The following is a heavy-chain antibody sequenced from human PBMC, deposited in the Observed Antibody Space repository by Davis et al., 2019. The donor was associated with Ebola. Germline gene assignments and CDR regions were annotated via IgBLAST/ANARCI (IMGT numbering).Heavy chain of an antibody. Sequence: MPSETLSPTCAVSGGSISSSKWWSWVRQPPGKGLEWIGEIYHSGSTNYNPSLKSRVTISVDKSKNQFSLKLSSVTAADTAVYYCARDDYGDYHYGMDVWGQGTTVTVSS. D-gene: IGHD4-17*01. CDR1: GGSISSSKW. CDR2: IYHSGST. J-gene: IGHJ6*02. V-gene: IGHV4-4*02. CDR3: ARDDYGDYHYGMDV.